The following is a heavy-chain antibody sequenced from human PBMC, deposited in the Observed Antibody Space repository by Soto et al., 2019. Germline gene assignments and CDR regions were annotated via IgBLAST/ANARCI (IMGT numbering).Heavy chain of an antibody. J-gene: IGHJ6*02. Sequence: QVQFVESGGGVVQPGRSLRLSCVASGFSFSTYAFHWVRQAPGKGLEWVAVISYDGTDNHSAGSVKGRFTISRDNSKEQQDLEMNSLRGEETAVYYCAPLRNYDCWSGYYDDNYYGMDVWGRGTTVIVSS. CDR1: GFSFSTYA. CDR2: ISYDGTDN. V-gene: IGHV3-30-3*01. CDR3: APLRNYDCWSGYYDDNYYGMDV. D-gene: IGHD3-3*01.